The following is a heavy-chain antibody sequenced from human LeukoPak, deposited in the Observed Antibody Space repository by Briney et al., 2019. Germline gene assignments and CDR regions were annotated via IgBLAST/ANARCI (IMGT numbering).Heavy chain of an antibody. D-gene: IGHD3-9*01. CDR1: GFTFSSFG. V-gene: IGHV3-33*06. CDR3: AKDQYDILTGTTYYFDY. CDR2: IWFDGTNK. J-gene: IGHJ4*02. Sequence: PGGSLRLSCAASGFTFSSFGMHWVRQAPGKGLEWVAVIWFDGTNKYYADSVKGRFTISSDNSKKTLYLQMNSLRAEDMAVYYCAKDQYDILTGTTYYFDYWGQGTLVTVSS.